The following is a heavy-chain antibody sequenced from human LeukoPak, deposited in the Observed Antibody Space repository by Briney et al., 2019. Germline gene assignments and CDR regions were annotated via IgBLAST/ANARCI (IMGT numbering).Heavy chain of an antibody. CDR2: IRYDGSNK. D-gene: IGHD6-13*01. CDR3: ARESDLRGATGTFDY. CDR1: GFTFSSYG. V-gene: IGHV3-30*02. J-gene: IGHJ4*02. Sequence: GGSLRLSCAASGFTFSSYGMHWVRQAPGKGLEWVAFIRYDGSNKYYADSVKGRFTISRDNPKNTLYLQMNNLRAEDTALYYCARESDLRGATGTFDYWGQGTLVTVSS.